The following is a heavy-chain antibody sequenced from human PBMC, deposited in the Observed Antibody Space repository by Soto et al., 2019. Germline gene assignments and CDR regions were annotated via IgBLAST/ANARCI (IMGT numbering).Heavy chain of an antibody. J-gene: IGHJ4*02. Sequence: GGSLRLSCAASGFTFSSYAMHWVRQAPGKGLEWVAVISYDGSNKYYADSVKGRFTISRDNSKNTLYLQMNSLRAEDTAVYYCARERSMVRGVINSGFDYWGQGTLVTVSS. D-gene: IGHD3-10*01. V-gene: IGHV3-30-3*01. CDR1: GFTFSSYA. CDR3: ARERSMVRGVINSGFDY. CDR2: ISYDGSNK.